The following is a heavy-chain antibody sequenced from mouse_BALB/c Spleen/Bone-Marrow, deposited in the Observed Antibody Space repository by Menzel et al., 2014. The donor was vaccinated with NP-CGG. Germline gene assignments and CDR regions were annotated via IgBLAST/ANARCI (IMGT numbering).Heavy chain of an antibody. J-gene: IGHJ1*01. CDR1: GFAFSSYD. Sequence: EVQLVESGGGLVKPGGSLKLSCAASGFAFSSYDMSWVRQTPEKRLEWVAYISSGGGSTYYPDTVKGRFTISRDNAKNTLYPYMSTLKSEDTAMYYCARDILGRAYSYVWGAGTPLSASS. CDR2: ISSGGGST. D-gene: IGHD1-3*01. V-gene: IGHV5-12-1*01. CDR3: ARDILGRAYSYV.